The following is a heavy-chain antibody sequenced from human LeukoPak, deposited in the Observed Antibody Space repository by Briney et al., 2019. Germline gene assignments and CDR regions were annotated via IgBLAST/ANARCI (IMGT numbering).Heavy chain of an antibody. CDR2: ISWNSGSI. Sequence: SLRLSCAASGFTFDNYAMDWVRQAPGKGLGGGSGISWNSGSIGYADSVKGRFTISRDNAKNSLYLQMNSLRAEDTALYFCAKDYCSSTSCYTDYWGQGTLVTVSS. V-gene: IGHV3-9*01. D-gene: IGHD2-2*02. J-gene: IGHJ4*02. CDR1: GFTFDNYA. CDR3: AKDYCSSTSCYTDY.